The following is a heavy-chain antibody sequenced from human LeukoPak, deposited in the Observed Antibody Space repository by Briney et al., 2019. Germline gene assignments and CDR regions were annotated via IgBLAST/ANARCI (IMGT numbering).Heavy chain of an antibody. Sequence: PGGSLRPSCAASGFTFSSYSMNWVRQAPGKGLEWVSSISSSSSYIYYADSVKGRFTISRDNAKNSLYLQMNSLRAEDTAVYYCARDIQTLLRFLEWFDMGAFDIWGQGTMVTVSS. CDR1: GFTFSSYS. CDR2: ISSSSSYI. D-gene: IGHD3-3*01. V-gene: IGHV3-21*01. J-gene: IGHJ3*02. CDR3: ARDIQTLLRFLEWFDMGAFDI.